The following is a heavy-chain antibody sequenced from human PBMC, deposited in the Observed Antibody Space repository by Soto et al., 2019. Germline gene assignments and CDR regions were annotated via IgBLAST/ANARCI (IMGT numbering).Heavy chain of an antibody. Sequence: SQTLSLTCAISGDSVSSDSAAWNWIRQSPSRGLEWLGGTYYRSKYYNDYAAFVKSRITIKADTSKNHFSLQLNSVTPEDTAVYYCARGGTALAASFDYWSQGTLVTVSS. D-gene: IGHD6-19*01. CDR2: TYYRSKYYN. J-gene: IGHJ4*02. CDR1: GDSVSSDSAA. V-gene: IGHV6-1*01. CDR3: ARGGTALAASFDY.